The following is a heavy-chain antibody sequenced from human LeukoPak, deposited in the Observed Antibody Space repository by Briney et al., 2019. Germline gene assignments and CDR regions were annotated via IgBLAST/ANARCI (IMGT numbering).Heavy chain of an antibody. CDR3: AGSVLRYFDWSLSY. J-gene: IGHJ4*02. D-gene: IGHD3-9*01. V-gene: IGHV3-48*04. Sequence: GGSLRLSCAASGFTFSSYSMNWVRQAPGKGLEWVSYISSSSSTIYYADSVKGRFTISRDNAKNSLYLQMSSLRAEDTAVYYCAGSVLRYFDWSLSYWGQGTLVTVSS. CDR1: GFTFSSYS. CDR2: ISSSSSTI.